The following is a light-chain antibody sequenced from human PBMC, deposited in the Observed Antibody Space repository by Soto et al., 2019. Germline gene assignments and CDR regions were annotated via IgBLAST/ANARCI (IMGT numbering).Light chain of an antibody. Sequence: IVLPQSRATLSLCSGERATLSWLASQSVSSGYIAWYQQKPGQAPKVLIYRASSRATGIPDRFSGSGSGTDFTLTISRLEPEDFAVYYCQQYGSSPLTFGGGTKVDIK. CDR3: QQYGSSPLT. V-gene: IGKV3-20*01. J-gene: IGKJ4*01. CDR2: RAS. CDR1: QSVSSGY.